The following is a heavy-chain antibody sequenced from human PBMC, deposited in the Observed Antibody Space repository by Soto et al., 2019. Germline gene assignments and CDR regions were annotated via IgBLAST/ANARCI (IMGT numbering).Heavy chain of an antibody. CDR2: INSDGSST. CDR1: GFTFSSYW. D-gene: IGHD3-16*02. CDR3: ASKISQGHAFDI. J-gene: IGHJ3*02. V-gene: IGHV3-74*01. Sequence: EVQLVDSGGGLVQPGGSLRLSCAASGFTFSSYWMHWVRQAPGKGLVWVSRINSDGSSTSYADSMKGRFTITRDNAKNTLYQQMNSLSAEETAVYYCASKISQGHAFDIWGQGTRVSVSS.